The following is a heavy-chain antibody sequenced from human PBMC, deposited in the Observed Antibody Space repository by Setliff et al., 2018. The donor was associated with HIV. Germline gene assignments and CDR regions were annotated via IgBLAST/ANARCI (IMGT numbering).Heavy chain of an antibody. J-gene: IGHJ4*02. V-gene: IGHV3-11*05. D-gene: IGHD3-10*01. CDR2: ISSSSSSYT. Sequence: GGSLRLSCAGSEFAFSSYAMSWVRQAPGKGLEWLSYISSSSSSYTNYADSVKGRFTISRDNAKNLVFLQMSSLRAEDTAAYYCARDPGSNSFDYWGQGTPVTVSS. CDR1: EFAFSSYA. CDR3: ARDPGSNSFDY.